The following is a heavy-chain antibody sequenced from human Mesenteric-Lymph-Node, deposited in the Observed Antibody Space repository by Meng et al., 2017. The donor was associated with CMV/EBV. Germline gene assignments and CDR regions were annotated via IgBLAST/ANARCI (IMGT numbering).Heavy chain of an antibody. CDR3: ARVIVVRNWGIAAAGTDY. CDR1: SVSGYY. Sequence: SVSGYYWSGVRQHQGKGLEWSGEINHRGSNNYHAFLKSRVTISVETYKNQFSLKLSSVTAADTAVYYCARVIVVRNWGIAAAGTDYWGQGTLVTVSS. J-gene: IGHJ4*02. V-gene: IGHV4-34*01. CDR2: INHRGSN. D-gene: IGHD6-13*01.